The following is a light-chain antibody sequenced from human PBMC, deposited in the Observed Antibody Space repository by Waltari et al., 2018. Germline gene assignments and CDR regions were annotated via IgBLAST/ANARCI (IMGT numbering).Light chain of an antibody. CDR1: KLGDGF. J-gene: IGLJ2*01. V-gene: IGLV3-1*01. Sequence: SYELTQPPSVSVSPGQTATITCSGDKLGDGFASWYQQKPGQSPVLVIYQGVRRPSGIPVRFSGTNSGNTATLTIRGTQSMEDADYYCQAWDSNIVLFGGGTKLTVL. CDR3: QAWDSNIVL. CDR2: QGV.